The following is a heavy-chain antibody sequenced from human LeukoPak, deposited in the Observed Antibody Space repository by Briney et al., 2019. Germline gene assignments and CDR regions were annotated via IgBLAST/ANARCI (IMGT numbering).Heavy chain of an antibody. V-gene: IGHV4-39*07. Sequence: SETLSLTCTVSGGSISSSSYFWGWIRQPPGKGLEWIVSIYYSGSTYDNPSLKRRVTISVATSKNQFSLKLSSVTAADTAVYYCARGVVVPAAGGANWFDPWGQGTLVTVSS. CDR3: ARGVVVPAAGGANWFDP. CDR1: GGSISSSSYF. J-gene: IGHJ5*02. CDR2: IYYSGST. D-gene: IGHD2-2*01.